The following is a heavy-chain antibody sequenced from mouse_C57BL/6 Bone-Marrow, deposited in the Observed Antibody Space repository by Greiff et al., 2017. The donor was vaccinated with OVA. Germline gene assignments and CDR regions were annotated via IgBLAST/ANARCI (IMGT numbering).Heavy chain of an antibody. J-gene: IGHJ1*03. CDR1: GFTFSDFY. Sequence: EVMLVESGGGLVQSGRSLRLSCATSGFTFSDFYMEWVRQAPGKGLEWIAASRNKANDYTTEYSASVKGRFIVSRDTSQSILYLQMNALRAEDTAIYYGARDGYYGSSGYFDVWGTGTTVTVSS. V-gene: IGHV7-1*01. CDR2: SRNKANDYTT. CDR3: ARDGYYGSSGYFDV. D-gene: IGHD1-1*01.